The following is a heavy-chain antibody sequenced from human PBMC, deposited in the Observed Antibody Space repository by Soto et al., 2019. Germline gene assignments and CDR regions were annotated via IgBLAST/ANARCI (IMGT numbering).Heavy chain of an antibody. CDR2: ISYDGSNK. CDR3: RGSYGAFDI. CDR1: GFIFSNSA. Sequence: GGSLRLSCAGSGFIFSNSAFHWVRQAPGKGLEWVAVISYDGSNKYYADSVKGRFTISRDNSKNTLYLQMNSLRAEDTAVYYCRGSYGAFDIWGQGTMVTVSS. V-gene: IGHV3-30*04. J-gene: IGHJ3*02. D-gene: IGHD1-26*01.